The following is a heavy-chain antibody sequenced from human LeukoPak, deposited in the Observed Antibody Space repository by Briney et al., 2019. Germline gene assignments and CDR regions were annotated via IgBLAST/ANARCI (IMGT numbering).Heavy chain of an antibody. D-gene: IGHD3-10*01. J-gene: IGHJ4*02. V-gene: IGHV3-21*04. CDR3: ARDFAMVRGVIIHPGRDY. CDR2: ISSSSSYI. CDR1: GFTFSSYS. Sequence: GGSLRLSCAASGFTFSSYSMNWVRQAPGKGLEWVSSISSSSSYIYYADSVKGRFTISRDNSKNTLYLQMNSLRAEDTAVYYCARDFAMVRGVIIHPGRDYWGQGTLVTVSS.